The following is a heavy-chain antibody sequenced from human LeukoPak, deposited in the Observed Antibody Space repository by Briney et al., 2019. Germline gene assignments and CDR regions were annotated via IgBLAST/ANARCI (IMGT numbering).Heavy chain of an antibody. CDR1: GFTFNSAW. V-gene: IGHV3-15*01. D-gene: IGHD5-12*01. CDR2: IKSKTNDETT. CDR3: TAGTGYSDHDY. J-gene: IGHJ4*02. Sequence: GGSLRLSCAASGFTFNSAWMSWVRQAPGKGLEWVGRIKSKTNDETTDYAAPVKGRFTISRDDSKNTLYLQMNSLKTEDTAVYYCTAGTGYSDHDYWGQGTLATVSS.